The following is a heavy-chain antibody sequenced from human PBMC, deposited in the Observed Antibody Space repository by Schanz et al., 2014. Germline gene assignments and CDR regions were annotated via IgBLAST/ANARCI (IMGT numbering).Heavy chain of an antibody. Sequence: VQLVESGGGLVQRGGSLRLSCAASGFSFGSYAMSWVRQAPGRGLEWVAVISYDGSHKDYADSVKGRFTISRDNSKNTLYLQMNSLRAEDTAVYYCARDRQQLVGRIGYYYGMDVWGQGTTVTVSS. D-gene: IGHD6-13*01. CDR2: ISYDGSHK. J-gene: IGHJ6*02. V-gene: IGHV3-30*04. CDR3: ARDRQQLVGRIGYYYGMDV. CDR1: GFSFGSYA.